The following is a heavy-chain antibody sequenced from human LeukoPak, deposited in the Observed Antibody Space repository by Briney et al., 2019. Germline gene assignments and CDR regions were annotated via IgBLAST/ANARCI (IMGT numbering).Heavy chain of an antibody. CDR2: VSLSVLT. V-gene: IGHV4-4*02. J-gene: IGHJ4*02. D-gene: IGHD2-8*01. Sequence: PSGTLSLTCGGSGGARTSTSWWSWDRQPPGQGLEWIGEVSLSVLTSYNPSLSSRVIMALDTSKNHLSLNLTSVTAADTAVYYCSRENGAFSPFGYWGQGTLVTVPS. CDR3: SRENGAFSPFGY. CDR1: GGARTSTSW.